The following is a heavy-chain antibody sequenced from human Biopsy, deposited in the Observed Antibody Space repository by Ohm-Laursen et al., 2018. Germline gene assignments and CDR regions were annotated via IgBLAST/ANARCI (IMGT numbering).Heavy chain of an antibody. CDR2: VYYSGTT. Sequence: SETLSLTCTLSGGSISSRTHYWGWIRQTPGKGLEWIGTVYYSGTTYDNPSLKNRVIISVDTSKNQSSLSLKTVTAADTAVYYCARHDLSDFWSGYPNFFDRWGQGTLVTVSS. CDR1: GGSISSRTHY. D-gene: IGHD3-3*01. CDR3: ARHDLSDFWSGYPNFFDR. V-gene: IGHV4-39*01. J-gene: IGHJ5*02.